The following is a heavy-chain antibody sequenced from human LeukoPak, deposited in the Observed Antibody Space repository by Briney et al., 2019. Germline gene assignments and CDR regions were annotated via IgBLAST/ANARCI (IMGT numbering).Heavy chain of an antibody. CDR2: IYSGGST. D-gene: IGHD6-19*01. CDR3: AKVGSGWYGVDY. Sequence: PGGSLRLSCAASGFTVSSNYMSWVRQAPGKGLEWVSVIYSGGSTYYADSVKGRSTISRDNSKNTLYLQLNSLRAEDTAVYYCAKVGSGWYGVDYWGQGTLVTVSS. V-gene: IGHV3-66*02. CDR1: GFTVSSNY. J-gene: IGHJ4*02.